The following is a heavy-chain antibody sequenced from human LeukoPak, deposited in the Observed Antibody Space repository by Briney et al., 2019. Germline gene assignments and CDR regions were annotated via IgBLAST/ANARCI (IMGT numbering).Heavy chain of an antibody. Sequence: ASVKVSCKASGGTFNSYAISWVRQAPGQGLEWMGRIIPILGLTNYAQKFQGRVTITADKSTSTAYMELSSLRSEDTAVYYCARDLTGVEDYWGQGTLVTVSS. CDR3: ARDLTGVEDY. V-gene: IGHV1-69*04. CDR1: GGTFNSYA. J-gene: IGHJ4*02. CDR2: IIPILGLT. D-gene: IGHD2-8*01.